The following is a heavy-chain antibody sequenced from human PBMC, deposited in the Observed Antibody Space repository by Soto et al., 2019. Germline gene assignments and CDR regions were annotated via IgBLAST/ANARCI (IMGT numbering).Heavy chain of an antibody. CDR1: GYTFTTYS. V-gene: IGHV1-3*01. D-gene: IGHD2-2*01. J-gene: IGHJ6*02. CDR3: ARAACSSTSCYNYYAYGMDV. CDR2: IHAGNGNT. Sequence: GASVKVSCKASGYTFTTYSMHWVRQARGQRLEWMGWIHAGNGNTEHSQKFQGRVTITRDTSASTAYLELGSLRSEDTAVYYCARAACSSTSCYNYYAYGMDVWGQGTAVTVSS.